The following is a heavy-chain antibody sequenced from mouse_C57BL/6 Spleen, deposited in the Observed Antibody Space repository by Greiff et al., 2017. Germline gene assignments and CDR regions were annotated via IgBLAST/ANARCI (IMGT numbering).Heavy chain of an antibody. D-gene: IGHD1-1*01. V-gene: IGHV5-6*02. J-gene: IGHJ2*01. CDR1: GFTFSSYG. CDR3: ARPLTTVVAHIDY. CDR2: ISSGGSYT. Sequence: EVKLVESGGDLVKPGGSLKLSCAASGFTFSSYGMSWVRQTPDKRLEWVATISSGGSYTYYPDSVKGRFTISRDNAKNTLYLQMSSLKSEDTAMYYCARPLTTVVAHIDYWGQGTTLTVSS.